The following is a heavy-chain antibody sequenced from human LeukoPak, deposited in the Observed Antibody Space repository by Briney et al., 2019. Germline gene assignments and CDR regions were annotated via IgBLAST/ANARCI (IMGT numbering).Heavy chain of an antibody. CDR2: IYYSGTT. V-gene: IGHV4-31*03. Sequence: TLSLTCTVSGGSIRSGSFYWTWIRQHPGKGLEWIGYIYYSGTTYYNPSLKSRVSISIDTSKNQFALKLSSVTAADTAVYYCARDQGGVVRGVIDWFDPWGQGALVTVSS. CDR3: ARDQGGVVRGVIDWFDP. J-gene: IGHJ5*02. CDR1: GGSIRSGSFY. D-gene: IGHD3-10*01.